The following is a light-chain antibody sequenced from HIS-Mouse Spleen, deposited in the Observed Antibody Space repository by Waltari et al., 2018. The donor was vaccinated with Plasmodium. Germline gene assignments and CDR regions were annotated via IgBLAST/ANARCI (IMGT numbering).Light chain of an antibody. CDR2: QDS. J-gene: IGLJ2*01. V-gene: IGLV3-1*01. CDR1: KLGDKY. Sequence: SYELTQPPSVSVSPGQTARITCSGAKLGDKYACWYQQKPGQSPVLVIDQDSKRPSGRPELVSGANSGNTATLTISGTQAMDEADYYCQAWDSSTVVFGGGTKLTVL. CDR3: QAWDSSTVV.